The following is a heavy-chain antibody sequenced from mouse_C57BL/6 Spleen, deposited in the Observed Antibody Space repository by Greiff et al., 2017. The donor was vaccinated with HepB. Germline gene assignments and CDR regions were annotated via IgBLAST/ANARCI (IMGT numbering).Heavy chain of an antibody. Sequence: VQLQQPGAELVKPGASVKMSCKASGYTFTSYWITWVKQRPGQGLEWIGDIYPGSGSTNYNEKFKSKATLTIDTSSSTAYMQRSSLTSEDSAVYYCERGRRVTTGIGYAIDYWGQGTSVTVAS. D-gene: IGHD2-2*01. CDR2: IYPGSGST. CDR3: ERGRRVTTGIGYAIDY. J-gene: IGHJ4*01. V-gene: IGHV1-55*01. CDR1: GYTFTSYW.